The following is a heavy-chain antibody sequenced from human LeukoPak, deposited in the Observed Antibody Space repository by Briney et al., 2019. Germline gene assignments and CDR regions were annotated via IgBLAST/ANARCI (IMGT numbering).Heavy chain of an antibody. V-gene: IGHV1-69*04. CDR1: GGTFSSYA. D-gene: IGHD2-15*01. Sequence: SVKVSCKASGGTFSSYAISWVRQAPGQGLEWMGRIIPVLGIANYAQKFQGRVTITADKSTSTAYMELSSLRSEDTAVYYCARDRIPNCSGGSCPPDWFDPWGQGTLVTVSS. CDR3: ARDRIPNCSGGSCPPDWFDP. J-gene: IGHJ5*02. CDR2: IIPVLGIA.